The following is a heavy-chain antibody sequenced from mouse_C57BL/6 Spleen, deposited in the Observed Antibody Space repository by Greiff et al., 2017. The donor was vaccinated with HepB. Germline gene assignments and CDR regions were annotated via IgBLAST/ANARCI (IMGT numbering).Heavy chain of an antibody. Sequence: EVQGVESGGGLVKPGGSLKLSCAASGFTFSDYGMHWVRQAPEKGLEWVAYISSGSSTIYYADTVKGRFTISRDNAKNTLFLQMTSLRSEDTAMYYCARRDYDVRGYAMDYWGQGTSVTVSS. D-gene: IGHD2-4*01. V-gene: IGHV5-17*01. CDR2: ISSGSSTI. CDR1: GFTFSDYG. CDR3: ARRDYDVRGYAMDY. J-gene: IGHJ4*01.